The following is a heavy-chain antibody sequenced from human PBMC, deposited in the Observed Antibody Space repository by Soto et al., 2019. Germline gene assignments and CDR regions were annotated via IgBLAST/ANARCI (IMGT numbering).Heavy chain of an antibody. V-gene: IGHV3-30-3*01. J-gene: IGHJ6*02. CDR1: GFTFCSYA. Sequence: TGGSLRLSCAASGFTFCSYALHWVRQAPGKGLEWVAVISYDGSNKYYADSVKGRFTISRDNSKNTLYLQMNSLRAEDTAVYYCARDVVPAANYYYYYYGMDVWGQGTTVTVSS. CDR3: ARDVVPAANYYYYYYGMDV. D-gene: IGHD2-2*01. CDR2: ISYDGSNK.